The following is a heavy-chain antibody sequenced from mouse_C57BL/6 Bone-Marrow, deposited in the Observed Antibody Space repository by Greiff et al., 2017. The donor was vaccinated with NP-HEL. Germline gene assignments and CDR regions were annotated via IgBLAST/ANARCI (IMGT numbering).Heavy chain of an antibody. CDR3: AIRLLGVYAMDY. V-gene: IGHV1-26*01. Sequence: VQLQQSGPELVKPGASVKISCKASGYTFTDYYMNWVKQSHGQSLEWIGGINPNNGGTSYNQKFKGKATLTVDKSSSTAYMELRSLTSEDSAVYYCAIRLLGVYAMDYWGQGTSVTVSS. J-gene: IGHJ4*01. CDR2: INPNNGGT. D-gene: IGHD1-2*01. CDR1: GYTFTDYY.